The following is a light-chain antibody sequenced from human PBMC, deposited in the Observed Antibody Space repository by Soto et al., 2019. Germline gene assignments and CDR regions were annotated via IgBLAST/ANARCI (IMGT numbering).Light chain of an antibody. CDR1: SSDVGAYNY. J-gene: IGLJ1*01. CDR3: YSYTSSSTHV. CDR2: DVS. Sequence: QSALTQPASVSGSPGQSITISCTGTSSDVGAYNYVSWYQQHPAKVPKLMIYDVSNRPSGVSDRFSGSKSGNTASLTISGLQAEDEADYYCYSYTSSSTHVSGTGTKVTVL. V-gene: IGLV2-14*01.